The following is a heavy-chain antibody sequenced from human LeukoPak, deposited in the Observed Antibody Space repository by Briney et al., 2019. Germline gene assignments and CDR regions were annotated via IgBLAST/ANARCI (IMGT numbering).Heavy chain of an antibody. CDR2: IDWDDDK. D-gene: IGHD6-19*01. CDR1: GFSLSTTKMR. V-gene: IGHV2-70*04. J-gene: IGHJ4*02. Sequence: SGPTLVNPTQTLTLTCTFSGFSLSTTKMRVSWIRQPPGKALEWLARIDWDDDKFYSTSLETRLTISKDTSKNQVVLTMTNMDYVDTASDYCARSIAVAGYYFDYWGQGTLVTVSS. CDR3: ARSIAVAGYYFDY.